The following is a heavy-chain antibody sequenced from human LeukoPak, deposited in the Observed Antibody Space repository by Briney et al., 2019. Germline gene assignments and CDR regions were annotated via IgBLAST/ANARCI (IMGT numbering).Heavy chain of an antibody. Sequence: ASVKVSCKASGYTFTSYGISWVRQAPGQGLEWMGGIIPIFGTANYAQKFQGRVTITADESTSTAYMELSSLRSEDTAVYYCARDLAARPGWFDPWGQGTLVTVSS. CDR2: IIPIFGTA. CDR3: ARDLAARPGWFDP. D-gene: IGHD6-6*01. CDR1: GYTFTSYG. V-gene: IGHV1-69*13. J-gene: IGHJ5*02.